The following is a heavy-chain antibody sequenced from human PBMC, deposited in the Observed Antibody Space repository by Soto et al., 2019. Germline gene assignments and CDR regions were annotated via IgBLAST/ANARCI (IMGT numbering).Heavy chain of an antibody. Sequence: QVQLQESGPGLVKPSETLSLTCTVSGGSISSYYWTWIRQPPGKGLEWIGYIHYSGTTNYNASLKSRVTISVDTSKNHFSLKLGSVTAADTAVYYCAIVYSSGWVDAFDIWGQGTMVTVSS. D-gene: IGHD6-19*01. J-gene: IGHJ3*02. CDR2: IHYSGTT. V-gene: IGHV4-59*01. CDR3: AIVYSSGWVDAFDI. CDR1: GGSISSYY.